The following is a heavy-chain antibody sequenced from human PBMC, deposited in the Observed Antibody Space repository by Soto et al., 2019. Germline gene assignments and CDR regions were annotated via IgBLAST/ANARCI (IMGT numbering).Heavy chain of an antibody. V-gene: IGHV3-23*01. CDR1: GFTISSSD. J-gene: IGHJ4*02. D-gene: IGHD3-10*01. CDR2: ISGSGAST. CDR3: AKDRWWADISMVPLDY. Sequence: GGSPRLFCGACGFTISSSDMSWHRQAPGTALEVISAISGSGASTYYADAVRGRFTISRDNPENTLYQQPNSLRAEDTAVYYCAKDRWWADISMVPLDYWGQ.